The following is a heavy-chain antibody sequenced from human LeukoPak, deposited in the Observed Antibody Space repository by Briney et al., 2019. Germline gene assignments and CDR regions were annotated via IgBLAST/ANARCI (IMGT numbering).Heavy chain of an antibody. CDR3: ARARGAAYRNWFDP. D-gene: IGHD1-26*01. CDR1: GFTFSSYA. J-gene: IGHJ5*02. CDR2: ISGSGGST. Sequence: GGSLRLSCAASGFTFSSYAMSWVRQAPGKGLEWVSAISGSGGSTYYADSVKGRFTISRDNSKNTLYLQMNSLRAEDTAVYYCARARGAAYRNWFDPWGQGTLVTVSS. V-gene: IGHV3-23*01.